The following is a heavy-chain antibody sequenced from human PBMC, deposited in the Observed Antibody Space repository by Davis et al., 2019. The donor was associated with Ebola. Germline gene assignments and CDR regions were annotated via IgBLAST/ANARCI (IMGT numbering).Heavy chain of an antibody. V-gene: IGHV3-23*01. CDR3: AKDLYGDYKDDY. D-gene: IGHD4-17*01. Sequence: GESLKISCAASGFTFSSYAMSWVRQTPGEGLEWVSAITGNGVNTYYADSVKGRFTISRDNSKNTLYLQMNSLRAEDTAVYYCAKDLYGDYKDDYWGQGTLVIVSS. CDR1: GFTFSSYA. J-gene: IGHJ4*02. CDR2: ITGNGVNT.